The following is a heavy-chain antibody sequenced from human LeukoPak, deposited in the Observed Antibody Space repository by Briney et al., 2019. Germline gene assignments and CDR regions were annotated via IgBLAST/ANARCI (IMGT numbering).Heavy chain of an antibody. J-gene: IGHJ4*02. CDR1: GYTFTSYA. D-gene: IGHD6-19*01. CDR3: ARAPPIGGCDY. V-gene: IGHV7-4-1*02. CDR2: INTNTGNP. Sequence: GTSVNVSCKASGYTFTSYAMNWVRQAPGQGLEWMGWINTNTGNPTYAQGFTGRFVFSLDTSVSTAYLQISGLKAEDTAVYYCARAPPIGGCDYWGQGTLVTVSS.